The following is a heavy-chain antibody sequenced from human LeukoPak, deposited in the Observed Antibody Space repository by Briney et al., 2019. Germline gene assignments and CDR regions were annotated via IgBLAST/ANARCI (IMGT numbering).Heavy chain of an antibody. CDR1: GFTFDDYA. V-gene: IGHV3-9*01. Sequence: GGSLRLSCAASGFTFDDYAMHWVRQAPGEGLEWVSGISWNSGSIGYADSVKGRFTISRDNAKNSLYLQMNGLRAGDTALYYCAKGGPRRGYSYGCADYWGQGTLVTVSS. CDR2: ISWNSGSI. J-gene: IGHJ4*02. CDR3: AKGGPRRGYSYGCADY. D-gene: IGHD5-18*01.